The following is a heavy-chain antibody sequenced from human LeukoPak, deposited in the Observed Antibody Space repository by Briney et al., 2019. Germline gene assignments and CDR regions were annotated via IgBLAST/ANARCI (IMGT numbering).Heavy chain of an antibody. V-gene: IGHV4-59*01. CDR2: IYYGRST. J-gene: IGHJ6*02. Sequence: SDTLSLTFTVSGGSISSYYWSWIRQPPGKGREGSGYIYYGRSTNYNPSLKSRVTISVDTSNNQFSLKLSSVTAADTAVYYCARAGSGGYYYGMDVWGQGTTVTVSS. D-gene: IGHD6-19*01. CDR1: GGSISSYY. CDR3: ARAGSGGYYYGMDV.